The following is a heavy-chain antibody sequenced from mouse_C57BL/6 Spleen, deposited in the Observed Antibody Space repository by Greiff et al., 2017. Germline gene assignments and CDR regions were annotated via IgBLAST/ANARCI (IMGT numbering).Heavy chain of an antibody. CDR1: GYTFTSYW. J-gene: IGHJ2*01. D-gene: IGHD3-3*01. CDR2: IHPNSGST. V-gene: IGHV1-64*01. Sequence: QVQLKQPGAELVKPGASVKLSCKASGYTFTSYWMHWVKQRPGQGLEWIGMIHPNSGSTNYNEKFKSKATLTVDKSSSTAYMQLSSLTSEDSAVYYCASPLKLGGFDYWGQGTTLTVSS. CDR3: ASPLKLGGFDY.